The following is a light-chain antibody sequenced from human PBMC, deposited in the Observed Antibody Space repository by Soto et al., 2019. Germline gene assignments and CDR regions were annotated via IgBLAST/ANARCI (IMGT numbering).Light chain of an antibody. CDR3: QVWDDTSDHYV. CDR2: DDR. CDR1: SIGSKS. J-gene: IGLJ1*01. V-gene: IGLV3-21*02. Sequence: SYELTQPPSVSVAPGQTARITCGGNSIGSKSVHWYQQQPGQAPVLVAYDDRDRPSGIPERLSGSKSGKTATLTISRVEAGDEADYYCQVWDDTSDHYVFGTGTKLTV.